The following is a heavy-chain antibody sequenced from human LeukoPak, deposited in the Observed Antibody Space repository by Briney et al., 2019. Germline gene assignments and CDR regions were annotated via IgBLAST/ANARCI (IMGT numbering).Heavy chain of an antibody. Sequence: ASVKVSCKASGYTCTSYDINWVRQATGQGLEWMGWRNPNSGNTGYAQKFQGRVTMTRNTSISTAYMELSSLRSEDTAVYYCARGNEENWGSYFDYWGQGTLVTVSS. CDR1: GYTCTSYD. J-gene: IGHJ4*02. CDR2: RNPNSGNT. V-gene: IGHV1-8*01. CDR3: ARGNEENWGSYFDY. D-gene: IGHD7-27*01.